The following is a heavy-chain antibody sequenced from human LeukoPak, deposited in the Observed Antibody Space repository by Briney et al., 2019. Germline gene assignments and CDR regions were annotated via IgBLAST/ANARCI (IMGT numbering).Heavy chain of an antibody. CDR2: INSDGSTT. J-gene: IGHJ3*02. V-gene: IGHV3-74*01. CDR1: GFTFSSYW. Sequence: GGSLRLSCAASGFTFSSYWMHWVRQAPGKGLVWVSRINSDGSTTSYADSVKGRFTISRDNAKNSLYLQMNSLRAEDTAVYYCARDPGGYFAFDIWGQGTMVTVSS. CDR3: ARDPGGYFAFDI. D-gene: IGHD5-12*01.